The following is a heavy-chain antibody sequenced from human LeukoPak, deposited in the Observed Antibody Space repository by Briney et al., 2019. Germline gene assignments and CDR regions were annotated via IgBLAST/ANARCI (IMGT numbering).Heavy chain of an antibody. CDR2: IYTSGST. CDR1: GGSISSYY. V-gene: IGHV4-4*07. Sequence: SETLSLTCTVSGGSISSYYWSWIRQPAGKGLEWIGRIYTSGSTNYNPSLKSRVTMSVDTSKNRFSLKLSSVTAADTAVYYCARDLLRFGELAGWFDPWGQGTLVTVSS. J-gene: IGHJ5*02. D-gene: IGHD3-10*01. CDR3: ARDLLRFGELAGWFDP.